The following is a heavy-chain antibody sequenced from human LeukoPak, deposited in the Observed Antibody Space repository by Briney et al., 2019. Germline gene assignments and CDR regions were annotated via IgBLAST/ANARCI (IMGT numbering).Heavy chain of an antibody. V-gene: IGHV4-4*07. D-gene: IGHD3-22*01. CDR3: ARGPSSGYPLALFDY. CDR1: GGSISSYY. J-gene: IGHJ4*02. Sequence: SETLSLTCTVSGGSISSYYWSWIQQPAGKGLEWIGRIYTSGSTNYNPSLKSRVTMSVDTSKNQFSLKLSSVTAADTAVYYCARGPSSGYPLALFDYWGQGTLVTVSS. CDR2: IYTSGST.